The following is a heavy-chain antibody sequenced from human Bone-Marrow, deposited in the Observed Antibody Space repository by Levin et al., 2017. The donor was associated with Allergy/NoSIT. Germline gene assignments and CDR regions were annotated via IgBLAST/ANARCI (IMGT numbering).Heavy chain of an antibody. D-gene: IGHD1-26*01. V-gene: IGHV4-34*01. CDR2: INHSGST. J-gene: IGHJ4*02. Sequence: SQTLSLTCAVYGGSFSGYYWSWIRQPPGKGLEWIGEINHSGSTNYNPSLKSRVTISVDTSKNQFSLKLSSVTAADTAVYYCASYNGSYYAYFDYWGQGTLVTVSS. CDR1: GGSFSGYY. CDR3: ASYNGSYYAYFDY.